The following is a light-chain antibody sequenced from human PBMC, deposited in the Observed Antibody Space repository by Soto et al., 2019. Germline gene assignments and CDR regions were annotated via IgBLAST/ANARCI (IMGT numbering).Light chain of an antibody. CDR3: GTWDSSLSAVV. Sequence: QSVLTQPPSVSAAPGQTVTISCSGSSSNIGSNYVSWYQQLPGTAPKLLIYDNNKRPSGIPDRFSGSESGTSATLGITGLQTGDEADYYCGTWDSSLSAVVFGGGTKLTVL. V-gene: IGLV1-51*01. J-gene: IGLJ2*01. CDR1: SSNIGSNY. CDR2: DNN.